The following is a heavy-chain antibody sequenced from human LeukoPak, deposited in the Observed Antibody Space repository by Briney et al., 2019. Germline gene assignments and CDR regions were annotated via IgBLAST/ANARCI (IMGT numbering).Heavy chain of an antibody. V-gene: IGHV3-23*01. CDR1: GFTFNSDA. CDR2: ISASGASP. J-gene: IGHJ4*02. Sequence: VGSLRLSCTASGFTFNSDATSWVRQAPGKGLEWVSIISASGASPYYADSVKGRFTISRDNSKNTLYLQMNSLRAEDTAVYYCVKRAVAGTYYFDYWGQGTLVTVSS. D-gene: IGHD6-19*01. CDR3: VKRAVAGTYYFDY.